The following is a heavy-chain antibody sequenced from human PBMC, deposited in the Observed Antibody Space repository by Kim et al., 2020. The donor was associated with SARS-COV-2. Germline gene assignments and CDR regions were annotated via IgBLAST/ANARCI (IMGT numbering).Heavy chain of an antibody. D-gene: IGHD6-6*01. J-gene: IGHJ6*02. Sequence: ASVKVSCKASGYTFTSYGISWVRQAPGQGLEWMGWISAYNGNTNYAQKLQGRVTMTTDTSTSTAYMELRSLRSDDTAVYYCARNRPLGGRLGGGMDVWGQGTTVTVSS. CDR3: ARNRPLGGRLGGGMDV. CDR2: ISAYNGNT. CDR1: GYTFTSYG. V-gene: IGHV1-18*01.